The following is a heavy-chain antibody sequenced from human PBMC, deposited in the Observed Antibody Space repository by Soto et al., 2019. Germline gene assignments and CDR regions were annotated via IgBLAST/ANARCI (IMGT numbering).Heavy chain of an antibody. CDR1: GYTFTNFG. Sequence: QVQLVQSGGEVQKPGASVKVSCKTSGYTFTNFGINWVRQAPGQGLEWMGWISAYNGNTNYAQNLQGRVTMTIDTSTSTAYMELRSLRSADTAVYYCARWGRGYGDPFDYWGQGTLLTVSS. D-gene: IGHD4-17*01. V-gene: IGHV1-18*01. J-gene: IGHJ4*02. CDR2: ISAYNGNT. CDR3: ARWGRGYGDPFDY.